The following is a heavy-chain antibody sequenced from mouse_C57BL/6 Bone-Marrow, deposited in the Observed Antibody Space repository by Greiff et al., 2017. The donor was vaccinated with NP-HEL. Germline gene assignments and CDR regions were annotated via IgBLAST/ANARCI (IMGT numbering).Heavy chain of an antibody. Sequence: EVQRVESGGGLVKPGGSLKLSCAASGFTFSSYAMSWVRQTPEKRLEWVATISDGGSYTYYPDNVQGRFTISRNNAKNNLYLQMSHLKSEDTAMYYCASDPLWFAYWGQGTLVTVSA. J-gene: IGHJ3*01. CDR2: ISDGGSYT. CDR3: ASDPLWFAY. V-gene: IGHV5-4*01. CDR1: GFTFSSYA.